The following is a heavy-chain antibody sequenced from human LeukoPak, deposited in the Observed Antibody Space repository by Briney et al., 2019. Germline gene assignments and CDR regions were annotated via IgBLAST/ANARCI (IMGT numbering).Heavy chain of an antibody. J-gene: IGHJ4*02. CDR1: GGSISGYN. V-gene: IGHV4-59*08. D-gene: IGHD1-26*01. CDR3: ARLAPRPDTKSVTYYAPLDY. Sequence: SETLSLTCTVSGGSISGYNWSWIRQPPGKGLEYIWLIYNSESTNYNPSLKSRLTISVDTSKNQFSLKLSSVTAADTAVYFCARLAPRPDTKSVTYYAPLDYWGQETLVTVSS. CDR2: IYNSEST.